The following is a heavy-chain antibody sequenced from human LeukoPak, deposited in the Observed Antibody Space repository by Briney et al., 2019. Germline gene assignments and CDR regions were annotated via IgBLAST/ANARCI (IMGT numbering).Heavy chain of an antibody. CDR2: INYSGST. Sequence: SETLSLTCAVCGGSFSGNFWSWIRQPPGKGLEWIGEINYSGSTKYNPSLKSRVTISVDTSKNQFSLNLNSVTAADTAVYYCARGGRDSPLRYWGQGTMVTVSS. D-gene: IGHD5-24*01. J-gene: IGHJ4*02. CDR1: GGSFSGNF. V-gene: IGHV4-34*01. CDR3: ARGGRDSPLRY.